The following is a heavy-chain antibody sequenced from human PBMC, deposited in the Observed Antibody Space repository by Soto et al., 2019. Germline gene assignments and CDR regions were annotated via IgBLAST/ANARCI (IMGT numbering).Heavy chain of an antibody. CDR1: GGSFSDYS. Sequence: PSETLSLTCAVYGGSFSDYSWIWIRQPPGKGLEWIGEINHRGQPSYKQSLKSRTIISVDKSKNQVSLNLSSVTAADTAIYYCAKVSRITIFGGGWFDPWGQGTLVTVSS. J-gene: IGHJ5*02. D-gene: IGHD3-3*01. CDR2: INHRGQP. CDR3: AKVSRITIFGGGWFDP. V-gene: IGHV4-34*01.